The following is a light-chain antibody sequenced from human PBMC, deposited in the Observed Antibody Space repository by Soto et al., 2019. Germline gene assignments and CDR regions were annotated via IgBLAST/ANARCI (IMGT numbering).Light chain of an antibody. V-gene: IGLV1-40*01. CDR3: QSYDSILTGSV. Sequence: QSVLTQPPSVSGAPGXXXXXXXTGSSSNIWAGYDVHWYQQVPGTAPKLVLYSNTARPSGVPDRFSGSRSGSSASLAITGLQAEDEADYYCQSYDSILTGSVFGTGTKLTVL. CDR2: SNT. J-gene: IGLJ1*01. CDR1: SSNIWAGYD.